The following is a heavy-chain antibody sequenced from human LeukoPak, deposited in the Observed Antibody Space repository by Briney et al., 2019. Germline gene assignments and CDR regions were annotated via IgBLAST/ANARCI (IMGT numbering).Heavy chain of an antibody. J-gene: IGHJ4*02. CDR2: INQDGSEK. Sequence: GGSLRLSCAASRFTFSNHWMRWARRARGKGLEWVGNINQDGSEKYCVDSARGRFSISRDNAQNSLYLPMNSLRAEDTAVYYCASLVVVVVAATPPFDYWGQGTLVTVSS. CDR3: ASLVVVVVAATPPFDY. CDR1: RFTFSNHW. V-gene: IGHV3-7*02. D-gene: IGHD2-15*01.